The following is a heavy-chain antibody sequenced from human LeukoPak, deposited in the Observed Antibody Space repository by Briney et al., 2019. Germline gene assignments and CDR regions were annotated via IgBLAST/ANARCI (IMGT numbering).Heavy chain of an antibody. D-gene: IGHD4-17*01. CDR3: ARLGYGDWHWFDP. V-gene: IGHV4-4*02. Sequence: SGTLSLTCAVSGGSISSSNWWSWVRQPPGKGLEWIGEIYHSGSTNYNPSLKSRVTISVDKSKNQFSLKLSSVTAADTAVYYCARLGYGDWHWFDPWGQGTLVTVSS. J-gene: IGHJ5*02. CDR2: IYHSGST. CDR1: GGSISSSNW.